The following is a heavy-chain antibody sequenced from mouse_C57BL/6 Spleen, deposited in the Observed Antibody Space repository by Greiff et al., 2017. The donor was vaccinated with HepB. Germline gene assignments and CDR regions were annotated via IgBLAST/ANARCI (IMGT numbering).Heavy chain of an antibody. CDR2: IHPNSGST. D-gene: IGHD2-4*01. V-gene: IGHV1-64*01. CDR3: ARSYYDYALDY. Sequence: VQLQQPGAELVKPGASVKLSCKASGYTFTSYWMHWVKQRPGQGLEWIGMIHPNSGSTNYNEKFKSKATLTVDKSSSTAYMQLSSLTSEDSAVYYCARSYYDYALDYWGQGTTLTVSS. J-gene: IGHJ2*01. CDR1: GYTFTSYW.